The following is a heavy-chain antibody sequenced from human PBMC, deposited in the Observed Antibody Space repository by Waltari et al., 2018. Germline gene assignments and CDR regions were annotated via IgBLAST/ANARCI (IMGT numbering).Heavy chain of an antibody. J-gene: IGHJ4*02. V-gene: IGHV3-30*02. CDR1: GFTFTNFG. CDR2: IWFDGSDK. D-gene: IGHD2-2*02. Sequence: QVNLVGSGGGVVQPGGSLRVSCRTTGFTFTNFGMPWVRQAPGKGLEWVALIWFDGSDKFYADSVRGRFTISRDNSARTLYLDMDSLRLDDTAMYYCAKDAFGNTYLDFWGQGTLVTVSS. CDR3: AKDAFGNTYLDF.